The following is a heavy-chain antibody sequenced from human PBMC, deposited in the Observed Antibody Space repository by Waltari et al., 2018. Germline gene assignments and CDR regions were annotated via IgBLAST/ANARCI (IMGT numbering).Heavy chain of an antibody. J-gene: IGHJ3*02. CDR3: ARENSSSWYNAFDI. CDR2: IIPILGRA. CDR1: GGTFSSYT. Sequence: QVQLVQSGAEVKKPGYSVKVSCKDSGGTFSSYTISWVRQAPGQGLEWMGRIIPILGRANYEQKCQGRVTITADKSTSTAYMELSSLRSEDTAVYYCARENSSSWYNAFDIWGQGTMVTVSS. V-gene: IGHV1-69*08. D-gene: IGHD6-13*01.